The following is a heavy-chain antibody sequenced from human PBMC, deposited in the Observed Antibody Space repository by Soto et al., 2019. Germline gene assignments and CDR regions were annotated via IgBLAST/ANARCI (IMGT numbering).Heavy chain of an antibody. CDR1: GGTFSIYA. Sequence: QVQLVQSGAEVKKPGSSVKVSCKASGGTFSIYAISWVRQAPGQGLEWMGWIIPIFGTANYAQKFQGRVTITADESTRTAYMELSSLRSEDTAVYYCARDRGRKDFDYWGQGTLVTVSS. CDR3: ARDRGRKDFDY. CDR2: IIPIFGTA. J-gene: IGHJ4*02. V-gene: IGHV1-69*12. D-gene: IGHD3-10*01.